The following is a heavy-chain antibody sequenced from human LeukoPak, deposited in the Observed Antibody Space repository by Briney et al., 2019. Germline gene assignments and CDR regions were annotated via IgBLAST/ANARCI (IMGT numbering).Heavy chain of an antibody. Sequence: SETLSLTCTVSGGSISSSSYYWGWIRQPPGKGLEWIGSIYHSESTYHNPSLKSRVTISVDTSKNQFSLKLSSVTAADTAVYYCARLYDSCDYWGQGTLVTVSS. V-gene: IGHV4-39*01. J-gene: IGHJ4*02. CDR3: ARLYDSCDY. D-gene: IGHD3-22*01. CDR1: GGSISSSSYY. CDR2: IYHSEST.